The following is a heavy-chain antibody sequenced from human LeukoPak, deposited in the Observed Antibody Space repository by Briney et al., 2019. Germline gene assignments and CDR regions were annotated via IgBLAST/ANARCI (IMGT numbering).Heavy chain of an antibody. V-gene: IGHV3-21*01. D-gene: IGHD1-14*01. Sequence: GGSLRLSCAASGFTFSSYSMNWVRQAPGKGLEWVSSISSRSSYIYYADSVKGRFTISRDNANNLLYLQMNSLRGEDTAVYYCTRDRSRAEDDWGQGTLVTVSS. CDR3: TRDRSRAEDD. CDR1: GFTFSSYS. J-gene: IGHJ4*02. CDR2: ISSRSSYI.